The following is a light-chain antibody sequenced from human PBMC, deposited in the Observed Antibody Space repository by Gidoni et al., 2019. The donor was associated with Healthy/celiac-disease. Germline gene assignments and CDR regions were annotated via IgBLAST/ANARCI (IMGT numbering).Light chain of an antibody. CDR2: LGS. Sequence: DIVMTQSPLSLPVTPGEPASISCRSSQSLLHSNGYNYLDWYLQKPGQSPQLLIDLGSNRASGVPDRFSGSGSGKDFTLKISRVEAEDVGVYYCMQALQTPWTFGQGTKVEIK. CDR3: MQALQTPWT. J-gene: IGKJ1*01. V-gene: IGKV2-28*01. CDR1: QSLLHSNGYNY.